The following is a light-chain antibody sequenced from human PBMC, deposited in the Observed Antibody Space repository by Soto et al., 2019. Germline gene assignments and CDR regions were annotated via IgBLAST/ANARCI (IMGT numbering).Light chain of an antibody. V-gene: IGKV1-5*03. Sequence: DIQMTQSPSTLSASVGDRVTITCRASQSISSWLAWYQQKPGKAPKLLIYKASGLESGVPSRFSGSGSGTEFTLTISSLQPDDFATYYCQQYNSYSLFGGGTKVEIK. CDR3: QQYNSYSL. CDR1: QSISSW. CDR2: KAS. J-gene: IGKJ4*01.